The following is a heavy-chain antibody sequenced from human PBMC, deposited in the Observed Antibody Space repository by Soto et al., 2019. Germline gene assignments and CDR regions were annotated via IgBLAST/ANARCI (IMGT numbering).Heavy chain of an antibody. CDR1: GLIFSDYH. D-gene: IGHD6-19*01. CDR3: AMLGGWSGGSSGMDV. J-gene: IGHJ6*02. V-gene: IGHV3-72*01. Sequence: GGSLRLSCAASGLIFSDYHMDWVRQAPWKGLEWVGRIRRKANSYTTEYAASVKGRFTISRDDSKNSLYLQMNSLKSEDTAVYYCAMLGGWSGGSSGMDVWGQGTTVTSP. CDR2: IRRKANSYTT.